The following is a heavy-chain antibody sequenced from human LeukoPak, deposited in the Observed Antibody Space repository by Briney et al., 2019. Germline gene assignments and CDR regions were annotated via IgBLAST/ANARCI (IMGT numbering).Heavy chain of an antibody. CDR2: IYHSGST. CDR1: GGSISSGGYS. V-gene: IGHV4-30-2*01. D-gene: IGHD3-10*01. J-gene: IGHJ4*02. Sequence: SETLSLTCAVSGGSISSGGYSWSWIRQPPGKGLEWIGYIYHSGSTYYNPSLKSRATISVDRSKNQFSLKVSSVTAADTAVYYCARRDSGTYAYWGQGILVTVSS. CDR3: ARRDSGTYAY.